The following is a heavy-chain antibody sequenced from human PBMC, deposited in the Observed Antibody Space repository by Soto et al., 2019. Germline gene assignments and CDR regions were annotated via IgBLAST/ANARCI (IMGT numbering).Heavy chain of an antibody. V-gene: IGHV4-59*02. D-gene: IGHD2-2*01. Sequence: PSETLSLTCTVSGGSGSRLYWSWIRQPPGRGLEWLAYIYYSESTTXNPTLKSRLTMSGDTSKNQISLSLRSVTAADTAVYSCARERYEGRIGYGGRGTLVTVSS. CDR3: ARERYEGRIGY. CDR1: GGSGSRLY. J-gene: IGHJ4*02. CDR2: IYYSEST.